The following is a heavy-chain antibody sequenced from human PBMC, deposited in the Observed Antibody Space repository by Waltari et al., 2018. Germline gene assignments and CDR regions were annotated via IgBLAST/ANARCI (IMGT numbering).Heavy chain of an antibody. CDR3: AKCPPRTNWGFFDY. V-gene: IGHV3-48*03. J-gene: IGHJ4*02. CDR2: ISSSGSTT. D-gene: IGHD7-27*01. Sequence: EVQLVESGGGLVQPGGSLRLSCAASGFIFSRYEMNWVRQAPGKGLEWLSYISSSGSTTYYADSGKGRFTISRDDAKNTLYLQMNSLRAEDTAVYYCAKCPPRTNWGFFDYWGQGTLVTVSS. CDR1: GFIFSRYE.